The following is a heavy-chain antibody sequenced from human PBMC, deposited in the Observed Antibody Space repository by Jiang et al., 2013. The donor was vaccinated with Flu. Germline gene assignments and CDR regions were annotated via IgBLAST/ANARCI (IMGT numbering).Heavy chain of an antibody. J-gene: IGHJ6*02. V-gene: IGHV4-30-4*01. D-gene: IGHD3-3*01. CDR3: VRDPRPYYDFRGYDVVDV. CDR1: GASIMSGDYC. CDR2: VYHSGNT. Sequence: GPGLVKASQTLSLTCTVSGASIMSGDYCWSWIRQPPGKGLEWVGHVYHSGNTHYNPSLKSRVEISVDMSKNQFSLKLSSVIVADTAVYYCVRDPRPYYDFRGYDVVDVWGQGTTVTVSS.